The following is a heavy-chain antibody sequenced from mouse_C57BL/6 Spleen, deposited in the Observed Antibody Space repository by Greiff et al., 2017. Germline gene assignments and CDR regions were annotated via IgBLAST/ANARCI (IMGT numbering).Heavy chain of an antibody. V-gene: IGHV1-55*01. CDR1: GYTFTSYW. CDR2: IYPGGGST. Sequence: VQLQQPGAELVKPGASVKMSCKASGYTFTSYWITWVKQRPGQGLEWIGDIYPGGGSTNYNETVKSKATLTVDTASGTAYMQLSSLTSEDSAVSYCAREGSSGYVGFAYWGQGTLVTVSA. CDR3: AREGSSGYVGFAY. J-gene: IGHJ3*01. D-gene: IGHD3-2*02.